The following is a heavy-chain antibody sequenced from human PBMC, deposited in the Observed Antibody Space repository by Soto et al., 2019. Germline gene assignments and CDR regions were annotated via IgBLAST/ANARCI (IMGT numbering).Heavy chain of an antibody. Sequence: GASVKVSCKASGGTFRSYTISWVRQAPGQGLEWMGRIIPILGIANYAQKFQGRVTITADKSTSTAYMELSSLRSEDTAVYYCASLMSSGYYYGMDVWGQGTTVTVSS. J-gene: IGHJ6*02. CDR3: ASLMSSGYYYGMDV. D-gene: IGHD3-10*01. CDR2: IIPILGIA. V-gene: IGHV1-69*02. CDR1: GGTFRSYT.